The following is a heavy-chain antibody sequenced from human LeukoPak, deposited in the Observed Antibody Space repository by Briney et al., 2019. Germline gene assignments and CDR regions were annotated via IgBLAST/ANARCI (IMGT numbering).Heavy chain of an antibody. V-gene: IGHV3-30*02. CDR1: GFTFSSYG. CDR2: IRYDGSNK. CDR3: ARGRPAKTSYDAFDI. D-gene: IGHD2-2*01. J-gene: IGHJ3*02. Sequence: GGSLRLSCAASGFTFSSYGMHWVRQAPGKGLEWVAFIRYDGSNKYYADSVKGRFTISRDNAKNSLYLQMNSLRAEDTAVYYCARGRPAKTSYDAFDIWGQGTMVTVSS.